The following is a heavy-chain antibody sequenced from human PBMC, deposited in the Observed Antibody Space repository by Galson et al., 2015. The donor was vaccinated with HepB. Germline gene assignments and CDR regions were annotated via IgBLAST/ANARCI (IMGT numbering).Heavy chain of an antibody. V-gene: IGHV1-58*02. J-gene: IGHJ3*02. D-gene: IGHD3-22*01. CDR1: GFTFTSSA. CDR3: AADSEGIVVALGDAAFDI. CDR2: IVVGSGNT. Sequence: QSGAEVKKPGESLKVSCKASGFTFTSSAMQWVRQARGQRLEWIGWIVVGSGNTNYAQKFQERVTITRDMSTSTAYMELSSLRSEDTTVYYCAADSEGIVVALGDAAFDIWGQGTMVTVSS.